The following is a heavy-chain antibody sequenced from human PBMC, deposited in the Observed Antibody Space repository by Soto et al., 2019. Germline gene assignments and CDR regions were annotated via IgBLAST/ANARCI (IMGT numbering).Heavy chain of an antibody. CDR1: GISLSTSGVG. CDR2: IYWDDDK. D-gene: IGHD6-13*01. Sequence: QITLKESGPTLVKPTQTLTLTCTFSGISLSTSGVGVGWIRQPPGKALEWLALIYWDDDKRYSPSLKSRLTSPKDTSKNQVVLTMTNMDPVDTATYYCAHSGRYSSSWNPNRFDPWGQGTLVTVSS. J-gene: IGHJ5*02. V-gene: IGHV2-5*02. CDR3: AHSGRYSSSWNPNRFDP.